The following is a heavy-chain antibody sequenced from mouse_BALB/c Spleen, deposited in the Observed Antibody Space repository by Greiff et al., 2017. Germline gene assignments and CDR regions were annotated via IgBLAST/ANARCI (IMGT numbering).Heavy chain of an antibody. CDR3: ARPMITTGLAY. CDR2: ISSGGST. Sequence: EVNLVESGGGLVKPGGSLKLSCAASGFTFSSYAMSWVRQTPEKRLEWVASISSGGSTYYPDSVKGRFTISRDNARNILYLQMSSLRTEDTAMYYCARPMITTGLAYWGQGILVTVSA. CDR1: GFTFSSYA. J-gene: IGHJ3*01. D-gene: IGHD2-4*01. V-gene: IGHV5-6-5*01.